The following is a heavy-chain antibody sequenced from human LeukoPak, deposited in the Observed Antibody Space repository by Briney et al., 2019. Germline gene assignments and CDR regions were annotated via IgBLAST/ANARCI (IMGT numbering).Heavy chain of an antibody. CDR2: IYSGGST. J-gene: IGHJ4*02. CDR3: ATSWNSGYFDY. V-gene: IGHV3-66*01. CDR1: GFTVSSNY. Sequence: PGGSLRLSCAASGFTVSSNYMSWVRQAPGKGLEWVSVIYSGGSTYYADSVKGRFTISRDNSKSTLYLQMNSLRAEDTAVYYCATSWNSGYFDYWGQGTLVTVSS. D-gene: IGHD1/OR15-1a*01.